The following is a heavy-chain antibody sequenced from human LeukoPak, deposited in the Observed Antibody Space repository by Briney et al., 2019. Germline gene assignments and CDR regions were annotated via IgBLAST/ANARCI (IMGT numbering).Heavy chain of an antibody. CDR2: ISGSGGST. D-gene: IGHD2-15*01. Sequence: GRSLRLSCAASGFTFTSYAMTWVRQAPGKGLQWVSAISGSGGSTYYADSVKGRFTISRDNSKNTLYLQMNSLRAEDTAVYYCAKLSAVVMVVATVDYWGQGTLVTVSS. J-gene: IGHJ4*02. V-gene: IGHV3-23*01. CDR1: GFTFTSYA. CDR3: AKLSAVVMVVATVDY.